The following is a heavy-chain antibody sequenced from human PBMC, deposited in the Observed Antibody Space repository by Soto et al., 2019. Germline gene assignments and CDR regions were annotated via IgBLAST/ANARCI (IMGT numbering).Heavy chain of an antibody. Sequence: PGGSLRLSCSASGFTFSSYAMHRVRQAPGKGLEYVSAISSNGGSTYYADSVKGRFTISRDNSKNTLYLQMSSLRAEDTAVYYCVKVAGIFGVVAALDFDYWGQGTLVTVSS. CDR1: GFTFSSYA. CDR2: ISSNGGST. V-gene: IGHV3-64D*06. D-gene: IGHD3-3*01. J-gene: IGHJ4*02. CDR3: VKVAGIFGVVAALDFDY.